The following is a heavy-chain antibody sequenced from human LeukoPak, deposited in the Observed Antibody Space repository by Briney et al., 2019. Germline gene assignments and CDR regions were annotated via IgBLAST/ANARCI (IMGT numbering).Heavy chain of an antibody. D-gene: IGHD1-1*01. Sequence: PGGSLRLSCAASGFTVSSNYMSWVRQAPGKGLEWVSVIYSGGSTYYSDSVKGRFTISRDNSKNTRYLQMNSLRAEDTAVYYCARDFTWNGDAAFDIWGQGTMVTVSS. J-gene: IGHJ3*02. CDR2: IYSGGST. CDR1: GFTVSSNY. V-gene: IGHV3-66*02. CDR3: ARDFTWNGDAAFDI.